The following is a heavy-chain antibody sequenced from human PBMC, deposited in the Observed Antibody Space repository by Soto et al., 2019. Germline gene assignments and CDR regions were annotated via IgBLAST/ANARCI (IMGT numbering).Heavy chain of an antibody. CDR1: GYRFTSYW. J-gene: IGHJ4*02. V-gene: IGHV5-51*01. CDR3: ASLKRGPFYFDF. CDR2: IHPGDSDT. Sequence: PGESLKISCQGSGYRFTSYWIGWVRQMPGKGLEWMGIIHPGDSDTRYSPSFQGQVTISVDKSISTAYLQWDSLKASDTAIYYCASLKRGPFYFDFWGQGTLVTVS. D-gene: IGHD3-10*01.